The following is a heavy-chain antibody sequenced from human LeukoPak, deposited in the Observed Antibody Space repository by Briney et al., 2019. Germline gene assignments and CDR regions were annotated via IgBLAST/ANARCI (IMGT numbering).Heavy chain of an antibody. D-gene: IGHD3-22*01. CDR3: ARERYYDSSGTDAFDI. CDR1: GFTFSSYA. V-gene: IGHV3-20*04. J-gene: IGHJ3*02. CDR2: ISWNSGSI. Sequence: GGSLRLSCAASGFTFSSYAMSWVRQAPGKGLEWVSGISWNSGSIGYADSVKGRFTISRDNAKNSLYLQMNSLRAEDTAVYYCARERYYDSSGTDAFDIWGQGTMVTVSS.